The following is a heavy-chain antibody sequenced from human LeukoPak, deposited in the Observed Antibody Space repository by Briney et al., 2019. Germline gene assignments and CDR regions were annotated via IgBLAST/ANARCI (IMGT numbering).Heavy chain of an antibody. D-gene: IGHD6-6*01. Sequence: SETLSLTCIVSVGSISTYYWNWIRQPPGKGLEWIGYIYHSGSTNYNPSLQSRVTISVDTSKNQFSLNLNSVTAADTAVYYCARGGAARLHFQNWGQGTLVTVSS. CDR1: VGSISTYY. CDR3: ARGGAARLHFQN. CDR2: IYHSGST. V-gene: IGHV4-59*01. J-gene: IGHJ1*01.